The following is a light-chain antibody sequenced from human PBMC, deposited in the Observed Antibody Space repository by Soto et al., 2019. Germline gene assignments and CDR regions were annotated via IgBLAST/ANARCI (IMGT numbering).Light chain of an antibody. V-gene: IGLV2-14*01. CDR1: SSDVGSYDF. J-gene: IGLJ1*01. CDR2: EVS. CDR3: SSYSSSTVRYV. Sequence: QSALTQPASVSGSPGQSITMSCTGTSSDVGSYDFASWYQQHPGKAPKLLIYEVSNRPSGVSARFSGSKSDNTASLTISGLQATDEADYFCSSYSSSTVRYVFGSGTKLTVL.